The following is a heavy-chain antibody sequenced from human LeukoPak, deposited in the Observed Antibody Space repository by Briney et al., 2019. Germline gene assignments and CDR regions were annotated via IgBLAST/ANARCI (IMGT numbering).Heavy chain of an antibody. CDR3: VVGGSPGY. CDR2: ISTDGYTT. D-gene: IGHD2-15*01. Sequence: GGSMRLSCAASGLAFSAYKMHWVRQAPRKGLVWVSRISTDGYTTDYADFVQGRFTASRDNTKNTWSLEMNSLRAEDTVVYYCVVGGSPGYWGQGTLVTVSS. J-gene: IGHJ4*02. V-gene: IGHV3-74*01. CDR1: GLAFSAYK.